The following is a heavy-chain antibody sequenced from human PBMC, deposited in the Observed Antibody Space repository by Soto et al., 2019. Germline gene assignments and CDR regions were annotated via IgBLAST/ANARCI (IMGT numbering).Heavy chain of an antibody. CDR3: ARGAGYYDILTGNRGFDP. Sequence: PSETLSLTCTVSGSSISSYYWSWTRQPPGKGLEWIGYIYYSGSTNYNPSLKSRVTISVDTSKNQFSLKLSSVTAADTAVYYCARGAGYYDILTGNRGFDPWGQGTLVTVSS. CDR1: GSSISSYY. V-gene: IGHV4-59*01. CDR2: IYYSGST. D-gene: IGHD3-9*01. J-gene: IGHJ5*02.